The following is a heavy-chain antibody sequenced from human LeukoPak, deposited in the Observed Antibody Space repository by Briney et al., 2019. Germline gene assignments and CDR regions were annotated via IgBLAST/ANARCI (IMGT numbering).Heavy chain of an antibody. J-gene: IGHJ3*02. Sequence: GASVNVSCKSSAYTFTGYYMHWVRQAPGQGLERMGWINPNSGGTNYAQKFQGRVTMTRDTSISTAYMELSRMRSDDTAVYYCARTTYSSSWFDIWGQGTMVTVSS. CDR2: INPNSGGT. D-gene: IGHD6-13*01. CDR3: ARTTYSSSWFDI. CDR1: AYTFTGYY. V-gene: IGHV1-2*02.